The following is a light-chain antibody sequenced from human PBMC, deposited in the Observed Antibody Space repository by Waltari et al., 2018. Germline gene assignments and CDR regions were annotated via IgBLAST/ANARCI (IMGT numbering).Light chain of an antibody. CDR1: QSLLPTNGNNY. Sequence: DIVMTQSPLSMPVTPGEPASISCRPSQSLLPTNGNNYLAWYLQKPGHSPQLLIYLASKRASGVPDRFSGSGSGTDFTLKISRVEAEDVGVYCCMQARQTPQTSSQETKVEI. CDR3: MQARQTPQT. V-gene: IGKV2-28*01. CDR2: LAS. J-gene: IGKJ1*01.